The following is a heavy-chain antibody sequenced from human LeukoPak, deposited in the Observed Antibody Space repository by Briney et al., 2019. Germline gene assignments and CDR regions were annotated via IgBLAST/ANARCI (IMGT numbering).Heavy chain of an antibody. CDR3: ARGRYCSDGNCYHNWFDP. Sequence: ASVKASCKASGYTFTAYYMHWVRQAPGQDLEWMGWINPNSGGTDYAQNFQGRVTMTRDTSISTAYMELGRLRSDDAAVYYCARGRYCSDGNCYHNWFDPWGQGTLVTVSS. D-gene: IGHD2-15*01. V-gene: IGHV1-2*02. CDR1: GYTFTAYY. CDR2: INPNSGGT. J-gene: IGHJ5*02.